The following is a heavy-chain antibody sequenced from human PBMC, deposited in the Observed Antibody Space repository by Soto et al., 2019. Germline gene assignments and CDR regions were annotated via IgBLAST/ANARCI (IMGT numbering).Heavy chain of an antibody. D-gene: IGHD2-21*01. V-gene: IGHV1-69*13. J-gene: IGHJ6*02. Sequence: GASVKVSCKTSGGTFNNFAISWVRLAPGQGLEWMGVIIPRFATPTYAQRFQGRVSITADESTSTAYLELSSLTSDDTAVYYCARDRVMRGNSYYYGMDVWGQGTTVTVS. CDR1: GGTFNNFA. CDR3: ARDRVMRGNSYYYGMDV. CDR2: IIPRFATP.